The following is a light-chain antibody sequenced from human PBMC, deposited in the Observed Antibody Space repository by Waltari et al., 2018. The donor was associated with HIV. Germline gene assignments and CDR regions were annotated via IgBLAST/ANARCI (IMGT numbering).Light chain of an antibody. V-gene: IGKV3-20*01. Sequence: ELVLTQSPATLSLSPGEGATLSCRASQRIDSNHLNWYQQKPGQAPSLLIFGASNRATGIPDRFSGGASATVFSLTITRLEPEDFAVYYCQQCDMSPLTFGPVTKVDI. J-gene: IGKJ3*01. CDR2: GAS. CDR3: QQCDMSPLT. CDR1: QRIDSNH.